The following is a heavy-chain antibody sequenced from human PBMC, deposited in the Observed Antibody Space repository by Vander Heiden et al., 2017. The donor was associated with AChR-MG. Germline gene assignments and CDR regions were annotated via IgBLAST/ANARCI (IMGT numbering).Heavy chain of an antibody. J-gene: IGHJ6*03. CDR3: ARRAKTHYDFWSADYYYYHYMDV. Sequence: QVQLVQSGAEVKKPGASVKVSCKASGYIFTNYDINWVRQASGQGLEWMGWMNPKSGNTGYAQKFKGRVTMTRNTSKSTVYMELSSLRSEDTAVYYCARRAKTHYDFWSADYYYYHYMDVWGRGTTVTVSS. CDR1: GYIFTNYD. V-gene: IGHV1-8*01. CDR2: MNPKSGNT. D-gene: IGHD3-3*01.